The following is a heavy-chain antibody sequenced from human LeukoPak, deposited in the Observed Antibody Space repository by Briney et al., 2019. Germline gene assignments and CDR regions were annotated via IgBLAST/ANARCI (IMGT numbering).Heavy chain of an antibody. CDR1: GFTFSGYA. V-gene: IGHV3-30-3*01. J-gene: IGHJ4*02. CDR2: ISYDGSNE. Sequence: GGSLRLSCAASGFTFSGYAMHWVRQAPGKGLEWVAVISYDGSNEYYADSVKGRFTISRDNSKNTLYLQMNSLSVEDTAVYYCARVGYYASGPFSYFDYWGQGTLVTVSS. CDR3: ARVGYYASGPFSYFDY. D-gene: IGHD3-10*01.